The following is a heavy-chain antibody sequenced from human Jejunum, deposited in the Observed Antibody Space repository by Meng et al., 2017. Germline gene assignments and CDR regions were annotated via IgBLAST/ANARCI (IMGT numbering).Heavy chain of an antibody. J-gene: IGHJ4*02. CDR2: IYHSGST. V-gene: IGHV4-61*01. D-gene: IGHD6-19*01. CDR1: GDSVRSSYY. Sequence: GPLRLSCAVSGDSVRSSYYWSWIRQSPGKGLELIGYIYHSGSTNYNPSLRSRVTISIDTSKNQFSLELSSVTAADTAVYYCARMVGSGPFDYWGQGTLVTVSS. CDR3: ARMVGSGPFDY.